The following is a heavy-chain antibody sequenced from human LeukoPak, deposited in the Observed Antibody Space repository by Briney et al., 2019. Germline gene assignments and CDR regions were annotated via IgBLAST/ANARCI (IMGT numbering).Heavy chain of an antibody. CDR2: IYYSGST. D-gene: IGHD1-14*01. V-gene: IGHV4-30-4*02. CDR3: ARGHGDRFEY. Sequence: SETLSLTCTVSGGSISSGDYYWSWIRQPPGKGLEWIGYIYYSGSTYYNPSLKSRVTISVDTSKNQFFLTLNSVTAADTAVYYCARGHGDRFEYWGLGTLVTVSS. J-gene: IGHJ4*02. CDR1: GGSISSGDYY.